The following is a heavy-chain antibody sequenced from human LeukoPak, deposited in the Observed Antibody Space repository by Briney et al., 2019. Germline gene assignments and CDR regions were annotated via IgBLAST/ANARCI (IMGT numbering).Heavy chain of an antibody. V-gene: IGHV3-48*03. Sequence: TGGSLRLSCAASGFTFSSYEMNWVRQAPGEGLEWVSYISSSGSTIYYADSVKGRFTISRDNAKNSLYLQMNSLRAEDTAVYYCARRSGIAVAGAFDYWGQGTLVTVSS. J-gene: IGHJ4*02. D-gene: IGHD6-19*01. CDR3: ARRSGIAVAGAFDY. CDR2: ISSSGSTI. CDR1: GFTFSSYE.